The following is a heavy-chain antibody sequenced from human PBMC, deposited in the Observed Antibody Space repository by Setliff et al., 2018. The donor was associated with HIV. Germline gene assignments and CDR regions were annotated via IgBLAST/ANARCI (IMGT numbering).Heavy chain of an antibody. D-gene: IGHD6-25*01. J-gene: IGHJ6*03. CDR1: GYTFTSSD. CDR2: VNPKSGNT. V-gene: IGHV1-8*02. Sequence: ASVKVSCKASGYTFTSSDIYWVRQATGQGLEWMGWVNPKSGNTGYAQKFQGRVIMTRDTSISTVYMELRSLRSEDTAVYCCARGAWYTSGWHSSRYMDVWGKGTTVTVSS. CDR3: ARGAWYTSGWHSSRYMDV.